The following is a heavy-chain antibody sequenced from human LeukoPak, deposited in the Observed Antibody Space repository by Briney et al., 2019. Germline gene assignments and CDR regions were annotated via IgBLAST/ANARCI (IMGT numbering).Heavy chain of an antibody. Sequence: ASVKVSCKASGYTFTGYGISWVRQAPGQGLEWMGWISAYNGNTKYAQKLQGRVTMTRDTSTSTVYMELSSLRSEDTAVYYCAGSPGIAAAGLEYWGQGTLVTVSS. J-gene: IGHJ4*02. CDR2: ISAYNGNT. D-gene: IGHD6-13*01. CDR1: GYTFTGYG. V-gene: IGHV1-18*01. CDR3: AGSPGIAAAGLEY.